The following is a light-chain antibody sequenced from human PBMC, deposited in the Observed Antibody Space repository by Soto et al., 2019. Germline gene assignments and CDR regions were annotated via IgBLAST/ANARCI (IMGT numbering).Light chain of an antibody. V-gene: IGLV2-11*01. CDR1: SSVVGGYNS. J-gene: IGLJ1*01. CDR3: CSYAGSYTYV. CDR2: DVN. Sequence: QSVLTQPRSVSGSPGQSVTISCTGTSSVVGGYNSVSWYQQHPGKVPKLMIYDVNKRPSGVPDRFSGSKSGNTASLTISGLQAEDEADYYCCSYAGSYTYVFGSGTKVTVL.